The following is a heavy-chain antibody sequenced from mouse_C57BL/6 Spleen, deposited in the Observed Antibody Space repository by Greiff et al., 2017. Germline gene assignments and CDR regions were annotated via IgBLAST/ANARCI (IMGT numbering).Heavy chain of an antibody. Sequence: DVHLVESGGGLVKPGGSLKLSCAASGFTFSDYGMHWVRQAPEKGLEWVAYISSGSSTIYYADTVKGRFTISRYNAKNTLFLQMTSLRSEDTAMYYCARSYGTYAMDYWGQGTSVTVSS. D-gene: IGHD2-1*01. CDR2: ISSGSSTI. J-gene: IGHJ4*01. V-gene: IGHV5-17*01. CDR1: GFTFSDYG. CDR3: ARSYGTYAMDY.